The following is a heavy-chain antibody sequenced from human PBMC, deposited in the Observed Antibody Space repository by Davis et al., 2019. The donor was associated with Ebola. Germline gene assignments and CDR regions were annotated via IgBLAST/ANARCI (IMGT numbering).Heavy chain of an antibody. CDR2: IRNDGSHQ. CDR1: GLIFSSHG. Sequence: GESLKISCRTSGLIFSSHGMHWVRQVPGKGLQWLGFIRNDGSHQYYADSVRGRFTISRDNSKSTLDLQMNGLRPEDTAIYYCAKNPSPDWEWHFASWGQGTLVTVSS. CDR3: AKNPSPDWEWHFAS. V-gene: IGHV3-30*02. D-gene: IGHD3-3*01. J-gene: IGHJ4*02.